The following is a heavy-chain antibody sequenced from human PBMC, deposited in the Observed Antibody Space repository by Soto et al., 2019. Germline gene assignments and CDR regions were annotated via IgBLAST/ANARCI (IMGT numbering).Heavy chain of an antibody. Sequence: LSLTCTVSGGSISSGDYYWSWIRQPPGKGLEWIGYIYYSGSTYYNPSLKSRVTISVDTSKNQFSLKLSSVTAADTAVYYCSRVRGIRRVIWFDPWGQGTLVTVSS. D-gene: IGHD1-1*01. CDR2: IYYSGST. V-gene: IGHV4-30-4*01. J-gene: IGHJ5*02. CDR3: SRVRGIRRVIWFDP. CDR1: GGSISSGDYY.